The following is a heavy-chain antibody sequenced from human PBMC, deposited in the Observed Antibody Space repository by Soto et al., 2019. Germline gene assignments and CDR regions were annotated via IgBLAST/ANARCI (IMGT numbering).Heavy chain of an antibody. J-gene: IGHJ4*02. D-gene: IGHD3-10*01. CDR1: GFTFSSYG. V-gene: IGHV3-30*03. Sequence: QVQLVESGGGVVQPGRSLRLSCAASGFTFSSYGMHWVRQAPGKGMEWVAVISYDGSNKYYADSVKGRFTISRENSKNTLYLQMNSLRADDTAVYYCAPWFGAFDYWGQGTLVTVSS. CDR2: ISYDGSNK. CDR3: APWFGAFDY.